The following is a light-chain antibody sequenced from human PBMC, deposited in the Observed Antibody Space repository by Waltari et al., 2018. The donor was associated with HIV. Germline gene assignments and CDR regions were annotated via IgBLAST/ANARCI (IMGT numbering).Light chain of an antibody. V-gene: IGLV1-40*01. Sequence: QSVLTQPPSVSGAPGQRVTISCTGSNSNIGAGYDVHWYHQLPGTAPKLLIYGNINRPSGVPDRFSGSKSGTSASLAITGLQAEDEADYYCQTYDSSLSGSVVFGGGTKLTVL. CDR1: NSNIGAGYD. CDR3: QTYDSSLSGSVV. CDR2: GNI. J-gene: IGLJ2*01.